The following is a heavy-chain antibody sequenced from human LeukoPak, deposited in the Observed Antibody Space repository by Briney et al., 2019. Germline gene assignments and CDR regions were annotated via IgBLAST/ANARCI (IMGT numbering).Heavy chain of an antibody. Sequence: PSESLSPTCTVSGGSISSTGYYWGWIRQSPGKGLEWIGSIYYSGSTYCNPSLKSRVTISVDTSKNQFSLRVTSVTAADTAVYYCARLFDYWGQGTLVAISS. J-gene: IGHJ4*02. CDR3: ARLFDY. CDR2: IYYSGST. V-gene: IGHV4-39*01. CDR1: GGSISSTGYY.